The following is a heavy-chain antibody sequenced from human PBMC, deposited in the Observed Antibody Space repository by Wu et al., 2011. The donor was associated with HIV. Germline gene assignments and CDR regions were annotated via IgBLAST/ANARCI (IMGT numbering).Heavy chain of an antibody. Sequence: QIQLIQSGAEVRKPGSSVKVSCKASGGTFSSHGISWVRQAPGQGLEWMGGIIAIFGTAKYAQNFQGRVTITADKSTNTAYMELRSLTSEDTAVYYCAREFQWGVTDYWGQGTLVTGLL. CDR3: AREFQWGVTDY. CDR1: GGTFSSHG. V-gene: IGHV1-69*06. D-gene: IGHD3-10*01. J-gene: IGHJ4*02. CDR2: IIAIFGTA.